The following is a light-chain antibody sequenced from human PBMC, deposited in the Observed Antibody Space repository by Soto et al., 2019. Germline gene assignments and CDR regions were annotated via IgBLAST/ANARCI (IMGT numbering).Light chain of an antibody. CDR3: QQYGTSPYT. Sequence: EIVLTQSPGTLSLSPGERATLSCRASQSVSSSYLAWYQKKPGQAPRLLIYGASNRANGIPDRLSGSGSGTDFTLTISRLEPEDFAVYYCQQYGTSPYTFGQGTKVDIK. CDR2: GAS. CDR1: QSVSSSY. J-gene: IGKJ2*01. V-gene: IGKV3-20*01.